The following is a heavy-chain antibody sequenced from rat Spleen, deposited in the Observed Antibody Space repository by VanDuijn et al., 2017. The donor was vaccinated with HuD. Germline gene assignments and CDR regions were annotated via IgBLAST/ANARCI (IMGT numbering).Heavy chain of an antibody. CDR3: TVLSGNY. D-gene: IGHD3-1*01. J-gene: IGHJ2*01. V-gene: IGHV10-10*01. CDR2: ISSKSYNYAT. Sequence: EVQVVESGGGLVQPKGSLKLSCAASGFDFNSYGMSWVRQAPGKGLDLIADISSKSYNYATYYADSVKDRFTISRDDSQSMVYLQMDNLKIEDAALYYCTVLSGNYWGQGVMVTVSS. CDR1: GFDFNSYG.